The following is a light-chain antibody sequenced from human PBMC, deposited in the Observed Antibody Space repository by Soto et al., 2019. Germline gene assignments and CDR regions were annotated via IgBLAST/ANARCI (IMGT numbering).Light chain of an antibody. CDR1: QSVFSSSNNKHY. CDR2: WAS. V-gene: IGKV4-1*01. J-gene: IGKJ4*01. Sequence: DIVMTQSPDSLAVSLGERATINCNSSQSVFSSSNNKHYLAWYQKKPGQPPKLLIYWASTRESGVPDRFRGSGSGTEFTLSIRSLQAEDVAVYYCQQSYSTLLTFGGGTKVGLK. CDR3: QQSYSTLLT.